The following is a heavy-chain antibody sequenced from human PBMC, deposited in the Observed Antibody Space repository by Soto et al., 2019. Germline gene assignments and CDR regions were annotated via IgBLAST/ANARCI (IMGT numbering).Heavy chain of an antibody. CDR1: GGAITTGGSY. CDR2: IYHSGNT. J-gene: IGHJ5*01. V-gene: IGHV4-31*03. Sequence: KPSETLSLTCTVSGGAITTGGSYLSWIRQHPGKGLEWIGNIYHSGNTHYNPSLKSRLPISVDTSKNLFYMMVNSVTAEDTAVYYCARARFQGLYGKPYLDSWGQGTMVTVS. D-gene: IGHD6-25*01. CDR3: ARARFQGLYGKPYLDS.